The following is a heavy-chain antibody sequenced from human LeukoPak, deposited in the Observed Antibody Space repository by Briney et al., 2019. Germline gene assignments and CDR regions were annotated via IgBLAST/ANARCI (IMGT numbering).Heavy chain of an antibody. D-gene: IGHD4-11*01. Sequence: GGSLRLSCAASGFTFSTYHMNWVRQAPGKGLEWVSGISGGSSSIYYTDSVKGRFTIYRDNAKNSLYLQMTSLRAEDTTVYYCARHEYSAGMNYGMDVWGQGATVTVSS. CDR2: ISGGSSSI. CDR1: GFTFSTYH. CDR3: ARHEYSAGMNYGMDV. V-gene: IGHV3-21*01. J-gene: IGHJ6*02.